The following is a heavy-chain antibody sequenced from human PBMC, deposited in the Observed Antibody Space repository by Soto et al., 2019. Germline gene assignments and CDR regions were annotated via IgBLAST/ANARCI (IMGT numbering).Heavy chain of an antibody. D-gene: IGHD2-15*01. CDR1: GYTFTSYD. CDR2: MNPNTGNT. V-gene: IGHV1-8*01. Sequence: ASVKVSCKTSGYTFTSYDVNWVRQATGQGLEWMGWMNPNTGNTGYAQKFQGRVTMTRSTSMSTAYMELRGLTSEDTAVYYCALYCSGGSCYSYGDFDYWGQGTLVTVS. J-gene: IGHJ4*02. CDR3: ALYCSGGSCYSYGDFDY.